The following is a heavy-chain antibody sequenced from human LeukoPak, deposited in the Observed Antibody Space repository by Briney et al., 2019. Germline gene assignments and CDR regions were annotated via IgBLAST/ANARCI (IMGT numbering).Heavy chain of an antibody. CDR2: IWHDGSNK. D-gene: IGHD6-25*01. CDR3: ARDQRGAWFDP. Sequence: GGSLRLSSAASGFTFGSYGMHWVRQAPGKGLEWVAVIWHDGSNKIYADSVKGRFTISRDNSKNTLYLHLNSLRGEDTAVYYCARDQRGAWFDPWGQGTLVTVSS. J-gene: IGHJ5*02. CDR1: GFTFGSYG. V-gene: IGHV3-33*01.